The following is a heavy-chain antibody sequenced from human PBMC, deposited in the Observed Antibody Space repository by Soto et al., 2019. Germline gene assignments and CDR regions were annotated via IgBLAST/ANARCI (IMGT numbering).Heavy chain of an antibody. Sequence: SETLSLTCTVSGASISGYHWGCIRQPPGKGLEWIGYIYYTGSTNYNPSLKSRVTMSVDTSKNQFSLKLNSVTAADTAVYYCARGFAIGWYTYYFDYWGQGPLVTVSS. V-gene: IGHV4-59*08. D-gene: IGHD6-19*01. CDR2: IYYTGST. CDR1: GASISGYH. J-gene: IGHJ4*02. CDR3: ARGFAIGWYTYYFDY.